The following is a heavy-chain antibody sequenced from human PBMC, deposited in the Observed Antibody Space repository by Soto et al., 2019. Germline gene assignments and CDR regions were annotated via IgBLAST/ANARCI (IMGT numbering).Heavy chain of an antibody. J-gene: IGHJ4*02. V-gene: IGHV1-3*01. CDR2: INAGNGNT. D-gene: IGHD4-17*01. CDR3: ARATFYYGDYGY. Sequence: ASVKVSCKASGYTFTSYAMHWVRQAPGQRLEWMGWINAGNGNTKYSQKFQGRVTITRDTSASTAYMELSSLRSEDTAVYYCARATFYYGDYGYWGQGTLVTVSS. CDR1: GYTFTSYA.